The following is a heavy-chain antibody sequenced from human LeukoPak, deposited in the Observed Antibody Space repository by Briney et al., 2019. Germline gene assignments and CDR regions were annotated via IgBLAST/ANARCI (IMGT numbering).Heavy chain of an antibody. CDR3: ARHTKNSSGWYYFDY. CDR2: IYYSGST. Sequence: PSETLSLTCTVSGGSISSCYWSWIRQPPGKGLEWIGYIYYSGSTNYNPSLKSRVTISVDTSKNQFSLKLSSVTAADTAVYYCARHTKNSSGWYYFDYWGQGTLVTVSS. D-gene: IGHD6-19*01. CDR1: GGSISSCY. J-gene: IGHJ4*02. V-gene: IGHV4-59*08.